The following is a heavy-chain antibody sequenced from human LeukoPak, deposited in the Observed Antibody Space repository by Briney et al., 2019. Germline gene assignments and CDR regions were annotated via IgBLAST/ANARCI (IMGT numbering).Heavy chain of an antibody. CDR1: GFTFSSYS. CDR3: ARGVWFGELLSYYFDY. D-gene: IGHD3-10*01. J-gene: IGHJ4*02. CDR2: ISSSSSTI. Sequence: GSLRLSCAASGFTFSSYSMNWVRQAPGKGLEWVSYISSSSSTIYYADSVKGRFTISRDNAKNSLYLQMNSLRAEDTAVYYCARGVWFGELLSYYFDYWGQGTLVTVSS. V-gene: IGHV3-48*04.